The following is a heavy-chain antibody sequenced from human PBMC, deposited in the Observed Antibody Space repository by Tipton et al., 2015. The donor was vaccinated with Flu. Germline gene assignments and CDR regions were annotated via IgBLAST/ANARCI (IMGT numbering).Heavy chain of an antibody. CDR1: GGSFGSSDYN. D-gene: IGHD3-9*01. CDR2: IHYSGGT. CDR3: ARKPTRLTRPFDH. V-gene: IGHV4-39*01. J-gene: IGHJ4*02. Sequence: TLSLTCTVSGGSFGSSDYNWGWIRHAPGKGLEWIGSIHYSGGTYYNPSLKSRATVYMDTSKTQFSLKVTSVTAADTAVYYCARKPTRLTRPFDHWGQGTLVTVSS.